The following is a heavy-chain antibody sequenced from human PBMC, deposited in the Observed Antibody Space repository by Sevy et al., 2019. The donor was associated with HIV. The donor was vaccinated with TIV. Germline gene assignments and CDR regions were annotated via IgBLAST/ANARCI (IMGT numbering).Heavy chain of an antibody. CDR2: TSSDGSDN. D-gene: IGHD3-16*01. J-gene: IGHJ4*02. V-gene: IGHV3-30*18. Sequence: GGSLRLSCTASGFTFSNFGMHWVRQTPGAGLEWVAVTSSDGSDNHYADSVRGRFIISRDNSNDTLFLQMNNLRPEDPAVYYCSKSRNYYDTSGFHTSDCWGQGAPVTVSS. CDR1: GFTFSNFG. CDR3: SKSRNYYDTSGFHTSDC.